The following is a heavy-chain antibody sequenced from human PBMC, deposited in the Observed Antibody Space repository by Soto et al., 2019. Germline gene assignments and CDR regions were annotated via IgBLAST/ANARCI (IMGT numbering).Heavy chain of an antibody. CDR3: SRDPLITMVRGGDYYFDY. Sequence: QVQLVQSGAEVKKPGASVKVSCKASGYTFTSYYMHWVRQAPGQGLEWMGIINPSGGSTSYAQKFQGRVTMTRDTSTSTVYMELSSLRSGDTAVYYCSRDPLITMVRGGDYYFDYWGQGTLVTVSS. J-gene: IGHJ4*02. CDR1: GYTFTSYY. CDR2: INPSGGST. V-gene: IGHV1-46*01. D-gene: IGHD3-10*01.